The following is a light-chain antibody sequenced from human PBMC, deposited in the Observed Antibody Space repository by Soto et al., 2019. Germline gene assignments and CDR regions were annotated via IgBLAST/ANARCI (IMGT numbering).Light chain of an antibody. V-gene: IGLV2-14*01. J-gene: IGLJ1*01. CDR3: FAFTTTSTHV. CDR2: EVN. Sequence: QFVLTQPASLSGSPGQSITISFTGTSSGIGAYDYVSWFQQHPGKAPELMISEVNNRPSGVSNRFSGSKSGNTAYLTISWLQVEDEAEYFSFAFTTTSTHVFGTGTKVAAL. CDR1: SSGIGAYDY.